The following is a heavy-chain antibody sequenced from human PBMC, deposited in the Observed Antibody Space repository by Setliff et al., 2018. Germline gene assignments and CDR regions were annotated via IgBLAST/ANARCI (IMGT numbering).Heavy chain of an antibody. V-gene: IGHV1-2*02. CDR2: INPNSGGT. CDR3: ARDGDILTTYYIYYYYMDV. Sequence: CKASGYTFTGYYIHWVRQAPGQGLEYMGWINPNSGGTNYAPKFQGRVTMTRDTSISTVYMEVSRLRSDDTAVYFCARDGDILTTYYIYYYYMDVWGKGTTVTVSS. CDR1: GYTFTGYY. J-gene: IGHJ6*03. D-gene: IGHD3-9*01.